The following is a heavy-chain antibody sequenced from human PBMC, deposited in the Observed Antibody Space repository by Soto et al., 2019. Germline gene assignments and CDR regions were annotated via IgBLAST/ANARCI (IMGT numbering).Heavy chain of an antibody. Sequence: GASVKVSCKASGFTFTSSAVQWVLQARGQRLEWIGWIVVGSGNTNYAQKFQERVTITRDMSTSTAYMELSSLRSEDTAVYYCAAQSSSRYYYYGMDVWGQGTTVTVSS. CDR2: IVVGSGNT. CDR3: AAQSSSRYYYYGMDV. J-gene: IGHJ6*02. D-gene: IGHD6-6*01. V-gene: IGHV1-58*01. CDR1: GFTFTSSA.